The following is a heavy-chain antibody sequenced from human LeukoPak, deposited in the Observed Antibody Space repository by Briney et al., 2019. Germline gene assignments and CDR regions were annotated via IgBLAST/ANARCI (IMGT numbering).Heavy chain of an antibody. Sequence: GASVTVSCKASGYTFTGYYMHWVRQAPGQGLEWIGWINPKNGGNNYAQKFQDRVTMTRDTSISTAYMELSRLTSDDTAVYYCARDQNFHDSGGYYGIDCWGQGTLVTVSS. J-gene: IGHJ4*02. D-gene: IGHD3-22*01. CDR3: ARDQNFHDSGGYYGIDC. CDR1: GYTFTGYY. CDR2: INPKNGGN. V-gene: IGHV1-2*02.